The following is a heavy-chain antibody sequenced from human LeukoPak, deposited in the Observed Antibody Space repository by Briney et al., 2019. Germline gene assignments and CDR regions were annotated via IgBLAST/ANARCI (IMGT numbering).Heavy chain of an antibody. D-gene: IGHD5-18*01. CDR3: ARVRPPNIEDSPMDYKFYHDMDV. CDR2: ISPYNGNT. J-gene: IGHJ6*02. V-gene: IGHV1-18*01. Sequence: ASVKVSCKASGYTFSSYGISWVRQAPGQGLEWMGWISPYNGNTEYGQKVQGRVTMTTDRPTTTASMELRSLRSDDTAIYYCARVRPPNIEDSPMDYKFYHDMDVWGQGTTVTVSS. CDR1: GYTFSSYG.